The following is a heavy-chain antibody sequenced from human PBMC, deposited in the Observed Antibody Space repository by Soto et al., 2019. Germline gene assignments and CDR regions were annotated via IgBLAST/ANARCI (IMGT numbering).Heavy chain of an antibody. V-gene: IGHV3-30-3*01. CDR1: GFTFSSYA. J-gene: IGHJ4*02. CDR2: ISYDGSNK. CDR3: AREVNWNDYFDY. Sequence: GESLKISCAASGFTFSSYAMHWVRQAPGKGLEWVAVISYDGSNKYYADSVKGRFTISRDNSKNTLYLQMNSLRAEDTAVYYCAREVNWNDYFDYWGQGTLVTVSS. D-gene: IGHD1-20*01.